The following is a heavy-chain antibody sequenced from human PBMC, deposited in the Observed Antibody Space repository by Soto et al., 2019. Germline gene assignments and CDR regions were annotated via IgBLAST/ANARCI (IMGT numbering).Heavy chain of an antibody. CDR1: GYTVTGHY. CDR3: VRVPSGAGSGTTGMDS. CDR2: INPTTGGT. D-gene: IGHD1-1*01. V-gene: IGHV1-2*02. J-gene: IGHJ4*02. Sequence: ASVKVACKASGYTVTGHYMHCPLHAPGQGLEWMGWINPTTGGTKYAQKFQGRVTMTRDTSISTAYMELSRLRSDDTAVYYCVRVPSGAGSGTTGMDSWGQGTLVTAPQ.